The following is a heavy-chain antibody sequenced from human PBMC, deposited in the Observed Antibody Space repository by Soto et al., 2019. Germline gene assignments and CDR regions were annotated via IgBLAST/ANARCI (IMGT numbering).Heavy chain of an antibody. Sequence: QVQMVQSGPEVKMPGASVKVSCKTSGYTFTAYGLAWLRQAPGQRPEWMGWVSTNDDRTNYARKFQGRVNLTNDRSTTTTYMELRSRRTDDTAVYYCARELNTESRAYYSVALGGQGSVVTGSS. CDR3: ARELNTESRAYYSVAL. CDR1: GYTFTAYG. V-gene: IGHV1-18*01. CDR2: VSTNDDRT. J-gene: IGHJ4*02. D-gene: IGHD3-22*01.